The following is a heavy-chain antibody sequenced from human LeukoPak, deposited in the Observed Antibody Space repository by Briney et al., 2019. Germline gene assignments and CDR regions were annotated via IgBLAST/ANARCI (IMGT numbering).Heavy chain of an antibody. D-gene: IGHD4-23*01. V-gene: IGHV3-33*01. Sequence: GTSLRLSCAASGFTFSGNGMHWVRQAPGQGLEWVAIIWYDGSNKFYADYVKGRFTISRDNSKNTLYLQMNSLKTEDTAMYYCTTDSYVTPRTRVFNWFDPWGQGTLVTVSS. CDR3: TTDSYVTPRTRVFNWFDP. J-gene: IGHJ5*02. CDR2: IWYDGSNK. CDR1: GFTFSGNG.